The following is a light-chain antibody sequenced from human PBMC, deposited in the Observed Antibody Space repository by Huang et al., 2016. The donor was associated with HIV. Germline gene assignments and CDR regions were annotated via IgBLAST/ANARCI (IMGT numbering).Light chain of an antibody. CDR3: QQSYNIPRT. CDR1: QIINKY. V-gene: IGKV1-39*01. J-gene: IGKJ2*01. Sequence: DIQMTQAPSSLSAAVGDRVIITCRASQIINKYLNWYQQMPGRAPKLLISGASSLQGGVSSMFSGSGSGTDFTLTIRDLQPEDTATYHCQQSYNIPRTFGQGTLLEI. CDR2: GAS.